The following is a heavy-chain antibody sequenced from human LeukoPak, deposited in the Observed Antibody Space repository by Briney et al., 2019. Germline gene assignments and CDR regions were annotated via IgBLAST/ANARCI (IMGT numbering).Heavy chain of an antibody. CDR3: AKSQQQLVLAFDI. V-gene: IGHV3-23*01. D-gene: IGHD6-13*01. Sequence: GVSLRLSCAASGFTFSSYAMSWVRQAPGKGLEWVSAISGSGGSTYYADSVKGRFTISRDNSKNTLYLQMNSLRAEDTAVYYCAKSQQQLVLAFDIWGQGTMVTVSS. J-gene: IGHJ3*02. CDR1: GFTFSSYA. CDR2: ISGSGGST.